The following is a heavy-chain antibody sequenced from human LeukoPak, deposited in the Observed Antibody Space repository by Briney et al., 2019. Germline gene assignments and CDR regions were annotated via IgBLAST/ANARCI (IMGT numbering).Heavy chain of an antibody. V-gene: IGHV4-34*01. CDR2: INHSGST. Sequence: SETLSLTCAVCGGSFSGYYWSWIRQPPGKGLEWIGEINHSGSTNYNPSLKSRVTISVGTSKNQFSLKLSSVTAADTAVYYCARRRAGYDILTGYFDYWGQGTLVTVSS. CDR3: ARRRAGYDILTGYFDY. J-gene: IGHJ4*02. CDR1: GGSFSGYY. D-gene: IGHD3-9*01.